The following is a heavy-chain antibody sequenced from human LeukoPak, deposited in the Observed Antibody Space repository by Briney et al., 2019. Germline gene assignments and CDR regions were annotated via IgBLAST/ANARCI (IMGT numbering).Heavy chain of an antibody. Sequence: PGGSLRLSCEASGFSFSIYNMNWVRLAPGKGLEWVSSIRGSSSHVWYADSVKGRFTSSRDNAKNSLYLQMSSLRVEDTAVYYCARDQYYSDSSGYPYDIWGQGTMVTVSS. CDR1: GFSFSIYN. D-gene: IGHD3-22*01. CDR2: IRGSSSHV. V-gene: IGHV3-21*01. J-gene: IGHJ3*02. CDR3: ARDQYYSDSSGYPYDI.